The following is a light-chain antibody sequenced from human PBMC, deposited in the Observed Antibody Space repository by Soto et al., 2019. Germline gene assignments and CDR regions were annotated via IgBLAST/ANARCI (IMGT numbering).Light chain of an antibody. J-gene: IGKJ1*01. CDR1: QRISSW. CDR2: DAS. CDR3: QQSRT. Sequence: TQTTQSPSNLSASVGDRLTITCRASQRISSWLAWYQQKPGQAPNLLIYDASSLESGVPSRFSGSGSGTTITLTISSLLADDVATYFCQQSRTFCQGAKVDVK. V-gene: IGKV1-5*01.